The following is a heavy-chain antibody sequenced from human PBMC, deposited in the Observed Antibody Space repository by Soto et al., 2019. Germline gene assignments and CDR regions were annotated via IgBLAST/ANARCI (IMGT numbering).Heavy chain of an antibody. CDR1: EFTFSNYA. J-gene: IGHJ4*02. CDR2: ISYGGGTT. D-gene: IGHD3-22*01. CDR3: AKNQGYYYDSTGYHFEY. V-gene: IGHV3-23*01. Sequence: GGSLRLSCSASEFTFSNYAMSWVRQAPGKGLEWVSAISYGGGTTYYADSVKGRFTISRDNSKNTLYLQMNSLRAEDTAVYYGAKNQGYYYDSTGYHFEYWGQGTLVTVSS.